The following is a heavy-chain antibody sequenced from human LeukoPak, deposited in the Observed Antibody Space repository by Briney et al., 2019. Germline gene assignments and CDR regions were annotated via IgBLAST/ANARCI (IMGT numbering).Heavy chain of an antibody. CDR1: GGSISSSSYY. V-gene: IGHV4-39*01. Sequence: SETLSLTCTVSGGSISSSSYYWGWVRQPPGKGLEWIANIYYSGSTYYSPSLRSRVTISIDTSKNQFSLKLTSVTAADTAVYYCARHASVSGNWPRPLDYWGQGSLVTVSS. CDR3: ARHASVSGNWPRPLDY. D-gene: IGHD3-3*01. J-gene: IGHJ4*02. CDR2: IYYSGST.